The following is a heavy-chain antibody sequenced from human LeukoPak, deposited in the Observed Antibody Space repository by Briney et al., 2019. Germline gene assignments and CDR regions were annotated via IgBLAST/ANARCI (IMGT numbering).Heavy chain of an antibody. J-gene: IGHJ4*02. V-gene: IGHV4-30-4*01. CDR1: GGSISSGDYY. CDR2: IYYSGST. CDR3: VTYHFDSSGPKKNY. Sequence: SETLSLTCTVSGGSISSGDYYWSWIRQPPGKGLEWIGYIYYSGSTYYNPSLKSRVTISVDTSKNQFSLKLSSVTAADAAVYYCVTYHFDSSGPKKNYWGQGTLVTVSS. D-gene: IGHD3-22*01.